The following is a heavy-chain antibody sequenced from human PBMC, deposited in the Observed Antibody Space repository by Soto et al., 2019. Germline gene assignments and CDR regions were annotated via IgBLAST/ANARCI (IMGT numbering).Heavy chain of an antibody. CDR1: GFTFSNFH. D-gene: IGHD3-22*01. CDR2: ISPSGSTT. Sequence: EVQLVESGGGLVQPGGSLRLSCGASGFTFSNFHMNWVRQAPGKGLEWVSYISPSGSTTYYADSVKGRFTISRDNARNSLFLQMSSLRDEDTAVYYCARDAFDYDTTGYHSDYWGQGTLVTVSS. J-gene: IGHJ4*02. CDR3: ARDAFDYDTTGYHSDY. V-gene: IGHV3-48*02.